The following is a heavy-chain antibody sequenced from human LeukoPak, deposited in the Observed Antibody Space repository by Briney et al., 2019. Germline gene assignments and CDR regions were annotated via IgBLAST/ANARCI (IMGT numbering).Heavy chain of an antibody. Sequence: PLETLSLTCTVSGGSISSGSYYWSWIRLPPGKGLEWIGSIYYSGSTYYNPSLKSRVTISVDTSKNQFSLKLTSVTAADTAVYYCARGRGYSYGQNWFDPWGQGTLVTVSS. D-gene: IGHD5-18*01. CDR2: IYYSGST. CDR3: ARGRGYSYGQNWFDP. CDR1: GGSISSGSYY. V-gene: IGHV4-39*01. J-gene: IGHJ5*02.